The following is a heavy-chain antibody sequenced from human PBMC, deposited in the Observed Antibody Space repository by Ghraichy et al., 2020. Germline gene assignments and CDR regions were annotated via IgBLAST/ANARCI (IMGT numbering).Heavy chain of an antibody. V-gene: IGHV4-34*01. D-gene: IGHD3-10*01. Sequence: SQTLSLTCVVYGGSFSGYYWSWIRQPPTKGLEWIGEINHSGSTNYNPSLKSRVTISEDTSKNQFSLKLSSVTAADTAVYYCARSRDIYDSGSYDYWGQGTLVTVSS. J-gene: IGHJ4*02. CDR3: ARSRDIYDSGSYDY. CDR1: GGSFSGYY. CDR2: INHSGST.